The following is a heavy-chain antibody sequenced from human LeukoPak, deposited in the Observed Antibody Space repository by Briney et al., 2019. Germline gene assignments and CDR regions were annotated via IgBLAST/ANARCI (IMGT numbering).Heavy chain of an antibody. V-gene: IGHV3-7*04. CDR2: IKQDGSEK. J-gene: IGHJ4*02. CDR1: GFTFSSYW. CDR3: ARETEMANLDY. Sequence: PGGSLRLSCTASGFTFSSYWMNWVRQAPGKGLEWGANIKQDGSEKYYVDSVKGRFTISRDNAKKSLYLQMNSLRAEDTAVYYCARETEMANLDYWGQGTLVTVSS. D-gene: IGHD5-24*01.